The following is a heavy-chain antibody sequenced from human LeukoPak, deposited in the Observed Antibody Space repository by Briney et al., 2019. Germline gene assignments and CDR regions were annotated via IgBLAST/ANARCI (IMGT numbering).Heavy chain of an antibody. CDR1: GFIFSDYW. Sequence: PGGSLRLSCAASGFIFSDYWMHWVRHAPGKGLVWVSRVNSDGSSTTYADSVKGRFTISRDNAKNTLYLQMNSLRTEDTAVYYCATFANEDFAISGQGTMVTVSS. CDR3: ATFANEDFAI. J-gene: IGHJ3*02. CDR2: VNSDGSST. V-gene: IGHV3-74*01.